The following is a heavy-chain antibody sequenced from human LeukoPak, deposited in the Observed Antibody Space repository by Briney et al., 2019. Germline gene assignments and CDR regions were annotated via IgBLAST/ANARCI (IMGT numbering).Heavy chain of an antibody. V-gene: IGHV4-39*01. CDR1: GGSISSGSSDYY. CDR2: ISDSGRT. CDR3: ARQFGSGLWYFDL. J-gene: IGHJ2*01. Sequence: PSETLSLTCTVSGGSISSGSSDYYWGWLRQPPGKGLDWIGSISDSGRTYYNPSLKSRVTVSVDTSKNQFSLNLSSVTAADTAVYYCARQFGSGLWYFDLWGRGTLVTVSS. D-gene: IGHD3-10*01.